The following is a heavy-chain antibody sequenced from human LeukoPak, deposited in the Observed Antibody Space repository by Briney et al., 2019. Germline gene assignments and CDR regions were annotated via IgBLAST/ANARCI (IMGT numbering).Heavy chain of an antibody. CDR1: GDSISTYY. CDR3: ARGVAGYGPYDY. V-gene: IGHV4-59*01. D-gene: IGHD5-12*01. CDR2: MYYSGST. Sequence: SETLSLTCTVSGDSISTYYWSWFRQPPGKGLEWIGYMYYSGSTNYNPSLKSRVTISLDTPKNQFSLRLNSVTAADTAVYYCARGVAGYGPYDYWGQGTLVTVSS. J-gene: IGHJ4*02.